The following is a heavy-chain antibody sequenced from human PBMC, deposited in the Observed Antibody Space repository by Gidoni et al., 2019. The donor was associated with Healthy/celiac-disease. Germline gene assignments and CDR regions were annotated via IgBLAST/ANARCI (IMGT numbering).Heavy chain of an antibody. Sequence: QMQLVQSGPALKNPSTSVKVSCKASGFRRTSSAMPWVRQARGQRLEWIGWIVVGSGNTNYAQRFQERVTCSRDMSTSTVYMELSSLRSEDTAVDYCAAEGSGSASFDYWGQGTLVTVSS. V-gene: IGHV1-58*02. CDR3: AAEGSGSASFDY. CDR1: GFRRTSSA. D-gene: IGHD3-10*01. CDR2: IVVGSGNT. J-gene: IGHJ4*02.